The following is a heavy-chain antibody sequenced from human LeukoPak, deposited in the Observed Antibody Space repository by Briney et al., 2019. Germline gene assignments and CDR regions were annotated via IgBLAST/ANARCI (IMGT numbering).Heavy chain of an antibody. D-gene: IGHD3-16*02. Sequence: PSETLSLTCTVSGYSISSGYYWGWIRQPPGKGLEWIGSIYHSGSTYYNPSLKSRVTISVDTSKNQFSLKLSSVTAADTAVYYCARELDDYVWGSYRLGFDYWGQGTLVTVSS. J-gene: IGHJ4*02. CDR2: IYHSGST. CDR3: ARELDDYVWGSYRLGFDY. CDR1: GYSISSGYY. V-gene: IGHV4-38-2*02.